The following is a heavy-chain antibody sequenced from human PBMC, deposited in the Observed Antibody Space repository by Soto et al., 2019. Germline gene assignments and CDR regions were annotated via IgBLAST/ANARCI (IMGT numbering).Heavy chain of an antibody. CDR2: IYYSGSN. CDR1: GGSVSSDNYY. V-gene: IGHV4-61*01. J-gene: IGHJ6*02. D-gene: IGHD5-18*01. CDR3: ARDCMVTYYYYLMDV. Sequence: QVQLQESGPGLVKPSETLSLTCTVSGGSVSSDNYYWTWIRQPPGKGLEWIGYIYYSGSNTYNPSPKSRVTISVDTSKNQFSLKLSSVTAADTAVYYCARDCMVTYYYYLMDVWGQGTTVTVSS.